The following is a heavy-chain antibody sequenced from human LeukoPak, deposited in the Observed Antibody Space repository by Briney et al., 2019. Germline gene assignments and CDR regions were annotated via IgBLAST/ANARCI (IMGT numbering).Heavy chain of an antibody. D-gene: IGHD4-17*01. J-gene: IGHJ4*02. V-gene: IGHV4-39*07. CDR3: ARDKTPGAYFDY. CDR2: IYYSGST. Sequence: PSETLSLTCTVSGGSISSSSYYWGWIRQPPGKGLEWIGSIYYSGSTYYNPSLKSRVTISVDTSKNQFSLKLSSVTAADTAVYYCARDKTPGAYFDYWGQGTLVTVSS. CDR1: GGSISSSSYY.